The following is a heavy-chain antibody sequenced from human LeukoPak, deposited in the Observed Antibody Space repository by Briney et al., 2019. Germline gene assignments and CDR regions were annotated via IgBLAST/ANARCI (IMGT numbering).Heavy chain of an antibody. Sequence: GGSLRLSCAASGFTFSSYAMSWVRQAPGKGLEWVANIKQDGSEKDYVDSVKGRFTISRDNAKNSLYLQMNSLRAEDTAVYYCARPTYYYGSGSYVVWGQGTTVTVSS. J-gene: IGHJ6*02. V-gene: IGHV3-7*01. CDR3: ARPTYYYGSGSYVV. CDR2: IKQDGSEK. D-gene: IGHD3-10*01. CDR1: GFTFSSYA.